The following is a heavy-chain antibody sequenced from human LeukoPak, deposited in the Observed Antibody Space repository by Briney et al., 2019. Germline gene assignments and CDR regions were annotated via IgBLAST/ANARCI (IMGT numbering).Heavy chain of an antibody. J-gene: IGHJ1*01. Sequence: PGGSLRLSCAASGFTFSSYSMNWVRQAPGKGLEWVSSISSSSSYIYYADSVKGRFTISRDNAKNSLYLQMNSLRAEDTAVYYCAKEGYYDSSGYILAEYFQHWGQGTLVTVSS. CDR3: AKEGYYDSSGYILAEYFQH. CDR2: ISSSSSYI. D-gene: IGHD3-22*01. V-gene: IGHV3-21*01. CDR1: GFTFSSYS.